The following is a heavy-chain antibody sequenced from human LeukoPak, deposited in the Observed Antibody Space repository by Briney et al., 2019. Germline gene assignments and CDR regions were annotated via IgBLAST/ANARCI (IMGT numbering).Heavy chain of an antibody. J-gene: IGHJ4*02. Sequence: ASVTVSCKASGYAFTSYHIHWMRQAPGQGLGWMGIIIPSSGSTTYAQKFQGRVTMTRDTSTSTAYMELRSLRSDDTAVYYCARVHYYGSGVDYWGQGTLVTVSS. CDR2: IIPSSGST. V-gene: IGHV1-46*01. CDR3: ARVHYYGSGVDY. CDR1: GYAFTSYH. D-gene: IGHD3-10*01.